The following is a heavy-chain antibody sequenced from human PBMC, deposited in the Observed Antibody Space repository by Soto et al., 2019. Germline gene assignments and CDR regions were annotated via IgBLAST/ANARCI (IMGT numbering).Heavy chain of an antibody. V-gene: IGHV4-31*03. J-gene: IGHJ6*02. D-gene: IGHD6-13*01. CDR3: ARRPQQLYYYGMDV. Sequence: SETLSLTCTVSGGSISSGGYYWSWIRQHPGKGLEWIGCIYYSGSTYYNPSLKSRVTISVDTSKNQFSLKLSSVTAADTAVYYCARRPQQLYYYGMDVWGQGTTVTVSS. CDR2: IYYSGST. CDR1: GGSISSGGYY.